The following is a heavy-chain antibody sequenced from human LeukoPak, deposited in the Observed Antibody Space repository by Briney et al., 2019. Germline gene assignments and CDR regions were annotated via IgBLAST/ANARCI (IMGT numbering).Heavy chain of an antibody. CDR1: GGSISSGGYS. CDR2: INHSGST. CDR3: ARESVAGSIDY. V-gene: IGHV4-34*01. J-gene: IGHJ4*02. Sequence: SETLSLTCAVSGGSISSGGYSWSWIRQPPGKGLEWIGEINHSGSTNYNPSLKSRVTISVDTSKNQFSLKLSSVTAADTAVYYCARESVAGSIDYWGQGTLVTVSS. D-gene: IGHD6-19*01.